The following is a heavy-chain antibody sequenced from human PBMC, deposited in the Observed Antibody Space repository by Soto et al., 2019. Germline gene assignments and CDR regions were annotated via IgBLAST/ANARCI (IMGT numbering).Heavy chain of an antibody. CDR2: ISSSGIII. D-gene: IGHD3-9*01. CDR1: GFTFSYYG. CDR3: ASRQLALDR. V-gene: IGHV3-48*02. Sequence: EMQLVESGGALVQPGGSLRLSCSTPGFTFSYYGMNWVRQAPGKGLEWVSYISSSGIIIYYADSVMGRFTISRDNDKNLLFLDMNSLRDDDTATYYCASRQLALDRWGQGTPVTVSS. J-gene: IGHJ1*01.